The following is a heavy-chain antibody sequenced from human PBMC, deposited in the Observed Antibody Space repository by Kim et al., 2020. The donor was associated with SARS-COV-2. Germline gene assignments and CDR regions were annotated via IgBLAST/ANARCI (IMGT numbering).Heavy chain of an antibody. J-gene: IGHJ4*02. Sequence: HYNPSLRSRVTISVDTSKNQFSLRLSSVTAADTAEYYCARGKGFNYFDYWGQGTLVTVSS. CDR3: ARGKGFNYFDY. V-gene: IGHV4-59*09.